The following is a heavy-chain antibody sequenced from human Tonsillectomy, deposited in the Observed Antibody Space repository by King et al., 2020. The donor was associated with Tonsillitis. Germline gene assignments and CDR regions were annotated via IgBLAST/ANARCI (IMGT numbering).Heavy chain of an antibody. CDR1: GFTFSDHY. V-gene: IGHV3-72*01. CDR2: TRNKANSYTT. Sequence: VQLVESGGGLVQPGGSLRLSCAVSGFTFSDHYIDWVRQAPGKGLEWVGRTRNKANSYTTEYAASVKGRFTISRDDSKKSVYLQMNSLKTEETAVYYCAHSRGYYDYDELDIWGQGTMVTVS. CDR3: AHSRGYYDYDELDI. D-gene: IGHD3-22*01. J-gene: IGHJ3*02.